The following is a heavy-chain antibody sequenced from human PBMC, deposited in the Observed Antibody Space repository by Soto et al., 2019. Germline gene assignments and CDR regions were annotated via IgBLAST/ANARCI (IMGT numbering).Heavy chain of an antibody. V-gene: IGHV1-2*02. CDR1: GYTLTDYY. Sequence: ASVKVSCKASGYTLTDYYMHWVRQAPGQGLEWMGWINPNSGGTNYAQKFQGRVTMTRDTSISTAYMELSRLRSDDTAVYYCARGFPYSTSSDFDYWGQGTLVTSPQ. J-gene: IGHJ4*02. CDR2: INPNSGGT. D-gene: IGHD6-6*01. CDR3: ARGFPYSTSSDFDY.